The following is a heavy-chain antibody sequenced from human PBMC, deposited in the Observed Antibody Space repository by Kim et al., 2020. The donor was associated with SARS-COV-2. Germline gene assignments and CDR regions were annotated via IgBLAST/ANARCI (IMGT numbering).Heavy chain of an antibody. CDR3: ARGTAYGNPFDY. J-gene: IGHJ4*02. CDR2: ISYDGNSQ. CDR1: GFTFTTYS. V-gene: IGHV3-30*04. Sequence: GGSLRLSCAASGFTFTTYSIHWVRQTPDKGLEWVAVISYDGNSQYYVDSVKGRFTIFRDNSKNTVYLQMDSLRTEDTAIYYCARGTAYGNPFDYWGQGTL. D-gene: IGHD3-10*01.